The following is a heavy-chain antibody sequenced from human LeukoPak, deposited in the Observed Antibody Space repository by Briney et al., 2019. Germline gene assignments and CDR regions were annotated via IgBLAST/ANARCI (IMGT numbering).Heavy chain of an antibody. CDR3: ARGWYYGSGSYPYNFDY. Sequence: PGGSLRLSCAASGFTFSSYSMNWVRQAPGKGLEWVSFISSSSSYIYYADSVKGRFTISRDNAKNSLYLQMNSLRAEDTAVYYCARGWYYGSGSYPYNFDYWGQGTLVTISS. D-gene: IGHD3-10*01. CDR1: GFTFSSYS. V-gene: IGHV3-21*01. CDR2: ISSSSSYI. J-gene: IGHJ4*02.